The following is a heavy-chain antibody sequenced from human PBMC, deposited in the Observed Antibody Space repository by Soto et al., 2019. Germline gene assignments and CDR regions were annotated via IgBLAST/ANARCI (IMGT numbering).Heavy chain of an antibody. CDR3: AREKYYDFWSGKTSYYYGMDV. CDR2: ISAYNGNT. J-gene: IGHJ6*02. V-gene: IGHV1-18*01. Sequence: ASVKVSFKASGYTFTSYGISWLRQAPGQGLEWMGWISAYNGNTNYAQKLQGRVTMTTDTSTSTAYMELRSLRSDDTAVYYCAREKYYDFWSGKTSYYYGMDVWGQGTTVTVSS. D-gene: IGHD3-3*01. CDR1: GYTFTSYG.